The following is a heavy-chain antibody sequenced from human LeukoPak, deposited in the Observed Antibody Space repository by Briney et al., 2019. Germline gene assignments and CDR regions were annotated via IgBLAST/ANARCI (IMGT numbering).Heavy chain of an antibody. D-gene: IGHD6-19*01. CDR3: ARNIAVAGRSKYYFDY. V-gene: IGHV1-69*13. Sequence: SVKVSCKASGGTFSSYAISWVRQAPGQGLEWMGGIIPIFGTANYAQKFQGRVTITADESTSTAYMELSSLRSEDKAVYYCARNIAVAGRSKYYFDYWGQGTLVTVSS. CDR2: IIPIFGTA. J-gene: IGHJ4*02. CDR1: GGTFSSYA.